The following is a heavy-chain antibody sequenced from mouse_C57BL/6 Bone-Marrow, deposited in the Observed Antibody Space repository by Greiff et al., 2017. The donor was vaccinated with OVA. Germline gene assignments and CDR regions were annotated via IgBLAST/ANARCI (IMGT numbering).Heavy chain of an antibody. CDR2: IRNKANGYTT. CDR3: ARYPITTGYFDV. V-gene: IGHV7-3*01. D-gene: IGHD1-1*01. J-gene: IGHJ1*03. Sequence: EVKLVESGGGLVQPGGSLSLSCAASGFTFTDYYMSWVRQPPGKALEWLGFIRNKANGYTTEYSASVKGRFTISRDNSQSILYLQMNALRAEDSATYYCARYPITTGYFDVWGTGTTVTVSS. CDR1: GFTFTDYY.